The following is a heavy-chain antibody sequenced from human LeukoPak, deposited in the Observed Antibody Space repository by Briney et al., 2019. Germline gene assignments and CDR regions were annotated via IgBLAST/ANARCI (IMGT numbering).Heavy chain of an antibody. CDR2: IIPILGIA. V-gene: IGHV1-69*02. CDR1: GGTFSSYT. CDR3: ARALRSAAIDY. D-gene: IGHD2-15*01. J-gene: IGHJ4*02. Sequence: GASVKVSXKASGGTFSSYTISWVRQAPGQGLEWMGRIIPILGIANYAQKFQGRVTITADKSTSTAYMELSSLRSEDTAVYYCARALRSAAIDYWGQGTLVTVSS.